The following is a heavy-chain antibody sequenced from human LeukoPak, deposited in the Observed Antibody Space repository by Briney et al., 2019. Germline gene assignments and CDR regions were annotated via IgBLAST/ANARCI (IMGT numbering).Heavy chain of an antibody. CDR2: MNPNSGDT. J-gene: IGHJ5*02. Sequence: ASVKVSCKAAGYTFTSYDINWVRQATGQGLEWMGWMNPNSGDTGYPQRFQGRVTMTRDTSITTAYMELSSLRSEDTAVYYCARSGFGSGISFDLWGQGTLVTVSS. CDR1: GYTFTSYD. CDR3: ARSGFGSGISFDL. V-gene: IGHV1-8*01. D-gene: IGHD3-10*01.